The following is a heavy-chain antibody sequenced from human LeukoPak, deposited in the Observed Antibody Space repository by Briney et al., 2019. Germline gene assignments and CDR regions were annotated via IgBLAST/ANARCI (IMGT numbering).Heavy chain of an antibody. CDR1: GYTFTSYG. Sequence: ASVKVSCKASGYTFTSYGISWVRQAPGQGLEWMGGIIPIFGTANYAQKFQGRVTITADESTSTAYMELSSLRSEDTAVYYCARDRRAYYYDSSGYYYDYWGQGTLVTVSS. CDR3: ARDRRAYYYDSSGYYYDY. J-gene: IGHJ4*02. CDR2: IIPIFGTA. V-gene: IGHV1-69*13. D-gene: IGHD3-22*01.